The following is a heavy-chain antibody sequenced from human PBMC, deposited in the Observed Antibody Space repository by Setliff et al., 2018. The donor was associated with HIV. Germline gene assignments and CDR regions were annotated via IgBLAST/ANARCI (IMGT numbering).Heavy chain of an antibody. CDR3: ARDQRLPGVQPPYWYLDL. V-gene: IGHV4-34*01. D-gene: IGHD2-2*01. Sequence: SETLSLTCAVFGESFSNYHWNWFRQPPGGGLEWIGEISHSGNTDYNSSLKSRVTISVDTSKKQFSLEMRSLTAADTAIYYCARDQRLPGVQPPYWYLDLWGRGTLVTVSS. J-gene: IGHJ2*01. CDR2: ISHSGNT. CDR1: GESFSNYH.